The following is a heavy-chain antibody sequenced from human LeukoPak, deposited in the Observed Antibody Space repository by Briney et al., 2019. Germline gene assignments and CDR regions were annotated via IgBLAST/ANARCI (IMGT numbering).Heavy chain of an antibody. CDR3: VYTSGWTNFFYYGMDV. Sequence: PSETLSLTCTVSGASISRDYWSWIRQTPGKGLEWIAYIHYSGFTTYNPSLKSRVTIFSDTSKNQLSLRLRSVTAADTAVYYCVYTSGWTNFFYYGMDVWGQGTTVTVSS. D-gene: IGHD6-19*01. CDR2: IHYSGFT. CDR1: GASISRDY. J-gene: IGHJ6*02. V-gene: IGHV4-59*01.